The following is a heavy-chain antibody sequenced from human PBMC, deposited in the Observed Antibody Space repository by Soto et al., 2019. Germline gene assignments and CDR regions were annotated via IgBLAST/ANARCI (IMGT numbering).Heavy chain of an antibody. V-gene: IGHV1-18*04. J-gene: IGHJ5*02. CDR1: GYTFTSYG. D-gene: IGHD2-15*01. CDR3: ARVLMRKYCSGGSCYKNWFDP. CDR2: ISAYNGNT. Sequence: GASVKVSCKASGYTFTSYGISWVRQAPGQGLEWMGWISAYNGNTNYAQKLQGRVTMTTDTSTSTAYMELRSLRSDDTAVYYCARVLMRKYCSGGSCYKNWFDPWGQGTLVTAPQ.